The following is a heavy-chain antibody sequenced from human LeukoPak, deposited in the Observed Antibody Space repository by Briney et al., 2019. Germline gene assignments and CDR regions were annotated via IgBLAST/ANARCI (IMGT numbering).Heavy chain of an antibody. CDR1: GGTFSSYA. Sequence: VASVKVSCKASGGTFSSYAISWVRQAPGQGLEWMGGIIPIFGTANYAQKFQGSVTITADESTSTAYMELSSLRSEDTAVYYCARDPDILTGYYVFDYWGQGTLVTVSS. V-gene: IGHV1-69*13. CDR2: IIPIFGTA. D-gene: IGHD3-9*01. CDR3: ARDPDILTGYYVFDY. J-gene: IGHJ4*02.